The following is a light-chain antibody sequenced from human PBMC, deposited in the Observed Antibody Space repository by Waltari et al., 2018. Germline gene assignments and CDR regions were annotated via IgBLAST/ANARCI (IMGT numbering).Light chain of an antibody. Sequence: QAVVTQEPSLTVSSGGTVTLNCGASTGAVTSRHYPYWFQQKPGQAPTTVIYDTSNKHSWKPARFSGSLLGGKAALTLSGAQPEDEAEYYCLLSYNGGRVFGGGTRLTVL. J-gene: IGLJ2*01. CDR3: LLSYNGGRV. V-gene: IGLV7-46*01. CDR2: DTS. CDR1: TGAVTSRHY.